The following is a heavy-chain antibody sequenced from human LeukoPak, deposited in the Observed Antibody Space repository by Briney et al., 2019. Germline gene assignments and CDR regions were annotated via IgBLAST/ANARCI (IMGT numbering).Heavy chain of an antibody. V-gene: IGHV3-74*01. CDR2: INERGSST. Sequence: GGSLRLSCAASRFTFSNSWLHWVRQAPGKGLVWVSRINERGSSTSYADSVKGRFTISRDNAKNTLYLQMNNLRADDTAVYYCAGGRLVATSKAVAIDYWGQGTLVTVSS. CDR1: RFTFSNSW. J-gene: IGHJ4*02. CDR3: AGGRLVATSKAVAIDY. D-gene: IGHD5-12*01.